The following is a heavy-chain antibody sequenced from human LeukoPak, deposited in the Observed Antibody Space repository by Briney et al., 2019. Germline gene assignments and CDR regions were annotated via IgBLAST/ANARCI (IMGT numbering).Heavy chain of an antibody. J-gene: IGHJ4*02. CDR1: GFTFSSYA. Sequence: PGGSLRLSCAASGFTFSSYAMSWVRQAPGKGLEWVSIISGSGAGTDYADSVKGRFTISRDNAKNSLFLQMDSLRPSDTAVYYCARVVSVASYYFDLWGQGTLVTVSS. V-gene: IGHV3-23*01. CDR3: ARVVSVASYYFDL. D-gene: IGHD6-19*01. CDR2: ISGSGAGT.